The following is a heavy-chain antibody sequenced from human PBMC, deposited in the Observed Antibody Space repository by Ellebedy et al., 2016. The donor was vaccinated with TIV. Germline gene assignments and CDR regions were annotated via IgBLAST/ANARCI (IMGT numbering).Heavy chain of an antibody. CDR2: IKGDGSEK. Sequence: GGSLRLCXTASDFTFSSYWMTWVRQAPGMGLEWVANIKGDGSEKHYVDSVRGRFTISRDNAKNSLYLQMNRLRAEDTALYYCATNRGQWELLNPWGQGTLVTVSS. CDR3: ATNRGQWELLNP. CDR1: DFTFSSYW. D-gene: IGHD1-26*01. V-gene: IGHV3-7*01. J-gene: IGHJ5*02.